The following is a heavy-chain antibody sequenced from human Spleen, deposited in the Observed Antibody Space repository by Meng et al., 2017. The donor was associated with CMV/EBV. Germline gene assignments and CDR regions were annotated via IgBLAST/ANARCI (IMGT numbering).Heavy chain of an antibody. CDR2: INHSGST. V-gene: IGHV4-34*01. Sequence: SETLSLTCAVYSGSFSGYYWSWIRQPPGKGLEWIGEINHSGSTNYNPSLKSRVIISVDTSKNQFSLKLSSVTAADTAVYYCARARRKGELAVRGYYYYYYGMDVWGQGTTVTVSS. J-gene: IGHJ6*02. CDR3: ARARRKGELAVRGYYYYYYGMDV. CDR1: SGSFSGYY. D-gene: IGHD6-6*01.